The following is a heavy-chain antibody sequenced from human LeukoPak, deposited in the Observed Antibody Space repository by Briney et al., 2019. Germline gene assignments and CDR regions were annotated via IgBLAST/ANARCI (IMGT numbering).Heavy chain of an antibody. CDR1: GFTLTSDS. Sequence: PGGSLRLSCAASGFTLTSDSMNWVRQAPGKALEWISYISSGATTTYYADSVKGRFTISRDNAGNSLYLQMNSLRTEDTAVYYCVGGSYHDYWGQGTLVTVSS. CDR3: VGGSYHDY. J-gene: IGHJ4*02. CDR2: ISSGATTT. V-gene: IGHV3-48*04. D-gene: IGHD1-26*01.